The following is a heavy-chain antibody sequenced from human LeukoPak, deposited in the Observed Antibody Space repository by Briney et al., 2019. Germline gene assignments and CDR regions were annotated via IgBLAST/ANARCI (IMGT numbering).Heavy chain of an antibody. D-gene: IGHD3-10*01. Sequence: PGGSLRLSCAASGFTFDDYAMHWVRQAPGKGLEWVSGISWNSGSIGYADSVKGRFTISRDNAKNSLYLQMNSLRAEDTALYYCAKAESTPDGLGSWFDPWGQGTLVTVSS. CDR3: AKAESTPDGLGSWFDP. J-gene: IGHJ5*02. V-gene: IGHV3-9*01. CDR1: GFTFDDYA. CDR2: ISWNSGSI.